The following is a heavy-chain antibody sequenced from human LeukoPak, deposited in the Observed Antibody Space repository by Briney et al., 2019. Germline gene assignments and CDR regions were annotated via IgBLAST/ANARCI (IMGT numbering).Heavy chain of an antibody. CDR2: ISSNGGST. V-gene: IGHV3-64*01. J-gene: IGHJ5*02. Sequence: GGSLRLSCAASGFTFSSYAMHWVRQAPGKGLEYVSAISSNGGSTYYANSVKGRFTISRDNSKNTLYLQMGSLRAEGMAVYYCARENGDILEWSERNHWFDPWGQGTLVTVSS. CDR1: GFTFSSYA. D-gene: IGHD3-3*01. CDR3: ARENGDILEWSERNHWFDP.